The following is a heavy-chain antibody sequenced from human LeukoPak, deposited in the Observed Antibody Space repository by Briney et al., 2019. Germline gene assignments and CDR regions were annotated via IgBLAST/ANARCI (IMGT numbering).Heavy chain of an antibody. CDR2: ISSSGRTT. Sequence: GGSLRLSCAASGFTFSSYEMNWVRQAPGKGLEWASYISSSGRTTYYADSLKGRFTISRDNSKSTLSLQMNSLRAEDTAIYYCATYRQVLLPFESWGQGTLVTVSS. D-gene: IGHD2-8*02. V-gene: IGHV3-48*03. CDR3: ATYRQVLLPFES. J-gene: IGHJ4*02. CDR1: GFTFSSYE.